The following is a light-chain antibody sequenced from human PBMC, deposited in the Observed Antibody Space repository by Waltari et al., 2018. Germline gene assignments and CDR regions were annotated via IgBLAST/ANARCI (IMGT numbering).Light chain of an antibody. V-gene: IGLV2-14*01. CDR3: FSYTASDAWL. CDR2: DVN. J-gene: IGLJ3*02. Sequence: QSALTHPASVSGSPGQSITISCTGSSGDVGGYNYVSWYQQYPGSAPKLIIYDVNKRPSGISYRFSGSKSGNTASLTISGLQGEDDADHYCFSYTASDAWLFGGGTKLTVL. CDR1: SGDVGGYNY.